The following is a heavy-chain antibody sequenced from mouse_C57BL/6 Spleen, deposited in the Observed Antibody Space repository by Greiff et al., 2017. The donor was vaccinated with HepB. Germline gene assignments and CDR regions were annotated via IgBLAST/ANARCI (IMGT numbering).Heavy chain of an antibody. CDR2: IYPRDGST. Sequence: SGPELVKPGASVKLSCKASGYTFTSYDINWVKQRPGQGLEWIGWIYPRDGSTKYNEKFKGKATLTVDTSSSTAYMELHSLTSEDSAVYFCARSTLITTVVAKGYFDYWGQGTTLTVSS. D-gene: IGHD1-1*01. CDR1: GYTFTSYD. V-gene: IGHV1-85*01. J-gene: IGHJ2*01. CDR3: ARSTLITTVVAKGYFDY.